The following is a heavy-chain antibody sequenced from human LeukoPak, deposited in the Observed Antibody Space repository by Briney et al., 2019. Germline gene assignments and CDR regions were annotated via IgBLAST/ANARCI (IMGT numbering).Heavy chain of an antibody. J-gene: IGHJ4*02. CDR2: ISSSSSYI. D-gene: IGHD6-13*01. CDR3: ANHRYSSSWPPNFDY. V-gene: IGHV3-21*01. CDR1: GFTFSSYS. Sequence: GGSLRLSCAASGFTFSSYSMNWVRRAPGKGLEWVSSISSSSSYIYYADSVEGRFTISRDNAKNSLYLQMNSLRAEDTAVYYCANHRYSSSWPPNFDYWGQGTLVTVSS.